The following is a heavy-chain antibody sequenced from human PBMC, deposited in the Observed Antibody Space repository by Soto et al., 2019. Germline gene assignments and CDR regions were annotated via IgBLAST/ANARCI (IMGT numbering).Heavy chain of an antibody. D-gene: IGHD6-6*01. CDR3: AKDLTRQLAYWLDP. CDR1: GFSFTGYY. CDR2: INAHSGGT. V-gene: IGHV1-2*02. J-gene: IGHJ5*02. Sequence: ASVKVSCKASGFSFTGYYIHWLRQAPGQGLEWMGWINAHSGGTEYAQKFQGRVTLTRDTSIASAYLTLTSLTSDDTALYYCAKDLTRQLAYWLDPWGQGTQVTVS.